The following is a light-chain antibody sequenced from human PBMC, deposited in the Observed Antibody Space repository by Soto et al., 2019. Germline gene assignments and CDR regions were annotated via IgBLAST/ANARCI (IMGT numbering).Light chain of an antibody. J-gene: IGKJ5*01. CDR3: QEYGSSPIT. CDR1: QSVSSSY. Sequence: EIVLTQSPGTLSLSPGERATLSCRASQSVSSSYLAWYQQKPGQAPRLLIYGASSRATGIPDRFSGSGSGSDFTLTISRLEPVDFAVYYCQEYGSSPITFGQGTRLEIK. V-gene: IGKV3-20*01. CDR2: GAS.